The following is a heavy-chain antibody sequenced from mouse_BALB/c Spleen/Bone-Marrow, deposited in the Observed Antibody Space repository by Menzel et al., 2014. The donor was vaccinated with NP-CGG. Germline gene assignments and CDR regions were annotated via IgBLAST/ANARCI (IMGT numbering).Heavy chain of an antibody. CDR3: ARSNSISTATDY. V-gene: IGHV1-77*01. D-gene: IGHD1-2*01. CDR1: GYTFINYD. J-gene: IGHJ2*01. CDR2: IFPGNGST. Sequence: QVQLQQSGAELVKPGASVKLSCKASGYTFINYDINWVRQRPEQGLEWIGWIFPGNGSTNYNEKFKGKATLTTDKSSSTAYMQLSRLTSEDSAVYFCARSNSISTATDYWGQGTTLTVSS.